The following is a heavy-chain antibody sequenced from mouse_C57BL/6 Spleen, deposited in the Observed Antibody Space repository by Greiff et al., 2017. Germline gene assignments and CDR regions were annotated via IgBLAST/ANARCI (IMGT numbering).Heavy chain of an antibody. J-gene: IGHJ2*01. CDR3: TTSMVTTGSY. Sequence: EVQLQQSGAELVRPGASVKLSCTASGFNFKDDYMHWVKQRPEQGLEWIGWIDPENGDTENASKFQGKATITADTSSNTAYLQLSSLTSEDTAVYYCTTSMVTTGSYWGQGTTLTVSS. CDR1: GFNFKDDY. D-gene: IGHD2-2*01. CDR2: IDPENGDT. V-gene: IGHV14-4*01.